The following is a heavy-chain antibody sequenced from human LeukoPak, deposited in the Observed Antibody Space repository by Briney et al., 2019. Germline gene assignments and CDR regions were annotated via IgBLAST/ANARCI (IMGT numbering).Heavy chain of an antibody. Sequence: GESLKISCKGSGYSFTSYWIGWVRQMPGEGLEWMGIIYPGDSDTRYSPSFQGQVTISADKSISTAYLQWSGLKASDTAMYYCARPTQGGASAFDIWGQGTMVTVSS. CDR1: GYSFTSYW. CDR2: IYPGDSDT. J-gene: IGHJ3*02. V-gene: IGHV5-51*01. D-gene: IGHD2-2*01. CDR3: ARPTQGGASAFDI.